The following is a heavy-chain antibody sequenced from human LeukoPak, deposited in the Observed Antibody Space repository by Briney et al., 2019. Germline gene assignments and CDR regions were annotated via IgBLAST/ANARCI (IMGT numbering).Heavy chain of an antibody. CDR1: GFTFSNYG. J-gene: IGHJ4*02. D-gene: IGHD6-19*01. CDR2: INSDGSST. Sequence: GGTLSLSCAASGFTFSNYGMSWVRQAPGKGLEWVSGINSDGSSTSCADSVKGRFTISRDNAKNTLYLQMNSLRAEDRAVYYCARDRGVAERHPFDYWGQGTLVTVSS. CDR3: ARDRGVAERHPFDY. V-gene: IGHV3-74*01.